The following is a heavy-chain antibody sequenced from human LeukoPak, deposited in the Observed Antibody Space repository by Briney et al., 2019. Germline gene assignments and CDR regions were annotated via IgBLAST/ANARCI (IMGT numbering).Heavy chain of an antibody. V-gene: IGHV1-3*01. J-gene: IGHJ6*02. CDR2: INAGNGNT. D-gene: IGHD1-14*01. CDR3: ARVKVQDHGIYYYGMDV. CDR1: GYTFTSYA. Sequence: ASVKVSCKASGYTFTSYAMHWVRQAPGQRLEWMGWINAGNGNTKYPQKFQGRVTITRDTSASTAYMELSSLRSEDTAVYYCARVKVQDHGIYYYGMDVWGQGTTVTVSS.